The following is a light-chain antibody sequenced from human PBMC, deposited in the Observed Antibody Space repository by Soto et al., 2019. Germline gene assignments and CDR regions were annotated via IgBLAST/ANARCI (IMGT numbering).Light chain of an antibody. CDR3: QTWGTGSAXVV. J-gene: IGLJ7*01. Sequence: QSVLTQSPSASASLGASVKLTCTLSSGHSNYAIAWHQQQPEKGPRYLMKVNSGGSHIKGDGIPDRFSGSSSGAERYLFISSLQSEDEADYYCQTWGTGSAXVVXXGGTQLTVL. V-gene: IGLV4-69*01. CDR1: SGHSNYA. CDR2: VNSGGSH.